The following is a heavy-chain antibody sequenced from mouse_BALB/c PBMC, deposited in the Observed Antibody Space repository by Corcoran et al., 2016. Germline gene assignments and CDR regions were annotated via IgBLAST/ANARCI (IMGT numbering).Heavy chain of an antibody. CDR2: INPNNGGT. J-gene: IGHJ1*01. V-gene: IGHV1-18*01. CDR1: GYTFTEYT. CDR3: ARPTAHWYFDV. D-gene: IGHD1-2*01. Sequence: EVQLQQSGPELVKPGASVKISCKTSGYTFTEYTMHWVKQSHGKSLEWSGGINPNNGGTSYNQKFKGKATLTVDKSSSTAYMELRSLTSEDSAVYYCARPTAHWYFDVWGAGTTVTVSS.